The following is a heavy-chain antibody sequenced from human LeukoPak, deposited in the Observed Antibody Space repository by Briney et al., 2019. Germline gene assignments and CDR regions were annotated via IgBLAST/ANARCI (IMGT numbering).Heavy chain of an antibody. CDR1: GFTVSSNY. Sequence: GGSLRRSCAASGFTVSSNYKSWVRQAPGKGLEWVSAISGSGGSTYYADSVKGRFTISRDNSKNTLYLQMNSLRAEDTAVYYCAKVRGYYYYYMDVWGKGTTVTISS. CDR2: ISGSGGST. J-gene: IGHJ6*03. CDR3: AKVRGYYYYYMDV. V-gene: IGHV3-23*01.